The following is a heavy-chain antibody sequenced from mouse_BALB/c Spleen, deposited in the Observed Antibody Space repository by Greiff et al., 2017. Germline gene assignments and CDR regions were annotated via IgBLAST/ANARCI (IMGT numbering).Heavy chain of an antibody. V-gene: IGHV1-7*01. CDR3: ASLTTVAFDY. J-gene: IGHJ2*01. CDR1: GYTFTSYW. Sequence: VKLMESGAELAKPGASVKMSCKASGYTFTSYWMHWVKQRPGQGLEWIGYINPSTGYTEYNQKFKDKATLTADKSSSTAYMQLSSLTSEDSAVYYCASLTTVAFDYWGQGTTLTVSS. D-gene: IGHD1-1*01. CDR2: INPSTGYT.